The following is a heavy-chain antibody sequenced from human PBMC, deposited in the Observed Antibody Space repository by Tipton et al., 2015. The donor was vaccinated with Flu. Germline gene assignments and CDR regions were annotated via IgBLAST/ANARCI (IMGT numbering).Heavy chain of an antibody. CDR2: ICHSGNT. CDR1: GSSIGGSYC. J-gene: IGHJ4*02. V-gene: IGHV4-38-2*02. CDR3: ARGLMAPGTVGFDY. Sequence: TLSLTCSVSGSSIGGSYCWGWVRQPPRKGLQWIGNICHSGNTYYNPSLKSRVSISVDRSRNPFSLRLTSVTAADTAVYYCARGLMAPGTVGFDYWGQGTLVTVSS. D-gene: IGHD6-13*01.